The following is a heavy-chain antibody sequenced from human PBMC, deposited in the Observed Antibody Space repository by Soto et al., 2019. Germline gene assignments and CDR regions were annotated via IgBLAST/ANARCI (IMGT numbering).Heavy chain of an antibody. V-gene: IGHV1-18*01. J-gene: IGHJ5*02. CDR2: ISAYNGNT. CDR3: AHSLIGYYYDSSGSNWFDP. Sequence: ASVKVSCKSSGYTFTSYGISWVRQAPGQGLEWMGWISAYNGNTNYAQKLQGRVTMTPDTSTNTAYMELRNLRSDDTATYYCAHSLIGYYYDSSGSNWFDPWGQGTLVTVSS. CDR1: GYTFTSYG. D-gene: IGHD3-22*01.